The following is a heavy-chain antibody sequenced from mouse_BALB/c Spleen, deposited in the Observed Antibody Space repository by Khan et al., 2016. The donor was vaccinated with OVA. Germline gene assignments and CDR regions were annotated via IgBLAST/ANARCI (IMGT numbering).Heavy chain of an antibody. V-gene: IGHV3-2*02. CDR3: ARWFAY. CDR1: GYSITSDYA. CDR2: ITYSGST. Sequence: EVKLQESGPGLVKPSQSLSLTCTVTGYSITSDYAWYWIRQFPGNKLEWMCYITYSGSTSYLPSLKGRFSITSDTYKNQFFLQLNSVTTEDTATYYCARWFAYWGQGTLVTVSA. J-gene: IGHJ3*01.